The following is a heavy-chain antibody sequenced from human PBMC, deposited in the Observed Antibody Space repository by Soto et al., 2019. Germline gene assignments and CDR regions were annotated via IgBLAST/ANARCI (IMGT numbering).Heavy chain of an antibody. V-gene: IGHV1-18*01. CDR2: VSAFSGDR. J-gene: IGHJ4*02. Sequence: QVQLVQSGAEVKKPGASMKVSCRASGYTFRNYGVTWVRQAPGQGLEWMGWVSAFSGDRNYAQKFQGRVTMTTDTSTSTAYMELRSLRSDDTAVYYCARTPGSGSYSSFWGQGTLVTVSA. CDR3: ARTPGSGSYSSF. D-gene: IGHD1-26*01. CDR1: GYTFRNYG.